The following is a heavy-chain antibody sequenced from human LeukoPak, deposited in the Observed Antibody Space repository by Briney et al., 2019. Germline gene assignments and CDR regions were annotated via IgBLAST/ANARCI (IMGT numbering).Heavy chain of an antibody. CDR1: GLTFSSYA. J-gene: IGHJ4*02. V-gene: IGHV3-23*01. CDR2: ISGSGGST. D-gene: IGHD2-2*02. CDR3: AKDLPYCSSTSCYTGEGFDY. Sequence: PGGSLRLSCAASGLTFSSYAMSWVRQAPGKGLEWVSAISGSGGSTYYADSVKGRFTISRDNSKNTLYLQMNSLRAEDTAVYYCAKDLPYCSSTSCYTGEGFDYWGQGTLVTVSS.